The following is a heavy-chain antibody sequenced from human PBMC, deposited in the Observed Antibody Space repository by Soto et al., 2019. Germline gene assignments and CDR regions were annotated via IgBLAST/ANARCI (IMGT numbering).Heavy chain of an antibody. J-gene: IGHJ6*02. Sequence: GGSLRLSXAASGFTFSSYAMSWVRQAPGKGLEWVSAISGSGGSTYYADSVKGRFTISRDNSKNTLYLQMNSLRAEDTAVYYCAKDDRDRNYYYYGMDVWGQGTTVTVSS. CDR3: AKDDRDRNYYYYGMDV. D-gene: IGHD2-21*02. CDR2: ISGSGGST. V-gene: IGHV3-23*01. CDR1: GFTFSSYA.